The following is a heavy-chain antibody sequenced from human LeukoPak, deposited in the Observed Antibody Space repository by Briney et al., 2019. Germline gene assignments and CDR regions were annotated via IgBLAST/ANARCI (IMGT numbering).Heavy chain of an antibody. CDR3: ARDNPQPYTSSWFLRDYYYGMDV. Sequence: GASVKVSCKASGYTFTSYYMYWVRQAPGQGLEWMGIINPGGGGTSYAQKFQGRVTMTRDTSTSTVYMELSSLRSEDTAVYYCARDNPQPYTSSWFLRDYYYGMDVWGQGTTVTVSS. D-gene: IGHD6-13*01. CDR2: INPGGGGT. J-gene: IGHJ6*02. V-gene: IGHV1-46*01. CDR1: GYTFTSYY.